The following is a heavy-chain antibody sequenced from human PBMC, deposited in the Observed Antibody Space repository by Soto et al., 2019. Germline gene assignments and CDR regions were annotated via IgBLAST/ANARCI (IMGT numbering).Heavy chain of an antibody. V-gene: IGHV1-8*01. Sequence: ASVKASCKASGYTFTTYDINWVRQATGQGREWMGWMNPNSGNTGYAQKFQGRVTMTRNTSISTAYMELSSLRSEDTAVYYCAKNYYDFWSGYYHDYYYYMDVWGKGTTVTVSS. CDR1: GYTFTTYD. J-gene: IGHJ6*03. CDR2: MNPNSGNT. CDR3: AKNYYDFWSGYYHDYYYYMDV. D-gene: IGHD3-3*01.